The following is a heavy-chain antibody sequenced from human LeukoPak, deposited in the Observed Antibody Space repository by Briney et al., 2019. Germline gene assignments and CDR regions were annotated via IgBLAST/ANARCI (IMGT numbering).Heavy chain of an antibody. J-gene: IGHJ2*01. CDR1: GFPFSSYW. CDR3: AKDFGGSDYDWYFDL. Sequence: GGSLRLSCVASGFPFSSYWMTWVRQAPGKGLEWVANIKQDGSKKSYVDSVKGRFTISRDNSRNILYLQMNSLRAEDTAIYYCAKDFGGSDYDWYFDLWGRGTVVTVSS. D-gene: IGHD1-26*01. CDR2: IKQDGSKK. V-gene: IGHV3-7*03.